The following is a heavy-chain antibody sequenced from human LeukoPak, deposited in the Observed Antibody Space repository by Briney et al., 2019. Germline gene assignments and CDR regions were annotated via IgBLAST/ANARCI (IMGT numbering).Heavy chain of an antibody. CDR1: GFTFSNYD. V-gene: IGHV3-21*01. J-gene: IGHJ4*02. CDR3: ARNDYNFDY. CDR2: ISGSSSYI. D-gene: IGHD3-16*01. Sequence: GGSLRHSCAASGFTFSNYDMHWVRQAPGKGLEWVSSISGSSSYIYYADSLKGRFTISRDNAKNSLYLQMSSLRAEDTAVYYCARNDYNFDYWGQGTLVTVSS.